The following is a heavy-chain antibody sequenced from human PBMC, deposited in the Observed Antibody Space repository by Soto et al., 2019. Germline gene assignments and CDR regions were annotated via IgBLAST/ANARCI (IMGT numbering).Heavy chain of an antibody. D-gene: IGHD3-3*01. CDR1: GYTFTSYD. Sequence: QVQLVQSGAEVKKPGASVKVSCKASGYTFTSYDINWVRQATGQGLEWMGWMNPNSGNTGYAQKFQGRVNMTRKTSLSIAYMELSSLRSEDTAVYYCARGAGFRTYYDFWSGYSFYYYYYMDVWGKGTTVTVSS. J-gene: IGHJ6*03. CDR3: ARGAGFRTYYDFWSGYSFYYYYYMDV. CDR2: MNPNSGNT. V-gene: IGHV1-8*01.